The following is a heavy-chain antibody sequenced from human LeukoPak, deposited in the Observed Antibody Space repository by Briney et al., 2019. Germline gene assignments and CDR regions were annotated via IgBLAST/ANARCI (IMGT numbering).Heavy chain of an antibody. CDR3: ARDRKAVGYYFDY. J-gene: IGHJ4*02. CDR2: ISYDGSNK. CDR1: GFTFSSYG. D-gene: IGHD6-19*01. V-gene: IGHV3-30*03. Sequence: PGRSLRLSCAASGFTFSSYGMHWVRQAPGKGLEWVAVISYDGSNKYYADSVKGRFTISRDNSKNTLYLQMNSLRAEDTAVYYCARDRKAVGYYFDYWGQGTLVTVSS.